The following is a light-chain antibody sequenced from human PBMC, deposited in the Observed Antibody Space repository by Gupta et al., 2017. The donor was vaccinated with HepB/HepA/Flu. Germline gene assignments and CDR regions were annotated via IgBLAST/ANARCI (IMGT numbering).Light chain of an antibody. CDR1: QNVLNY. V-gene: IGKV4-1*01. J-gene: IGKJ3*01. Sequence: DIVMTQSPDSLTVSLGERANINCKSSQNVLNYLAWYQRKPGQPPRLLIYWAYTLESGVPDRFSGSGSGTDFTLTINNLQAEDVAVYYCQQYYSTLSFGPGTKLEIK. CDR2: WAY. CDR3: QQYYSTLS.